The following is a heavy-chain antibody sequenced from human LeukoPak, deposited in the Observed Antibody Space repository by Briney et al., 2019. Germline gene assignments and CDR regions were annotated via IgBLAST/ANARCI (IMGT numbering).Heavy chain of an antibody. Sequence: PSETLSLTCVVYGGSFNAYTWAWVRQSPGKGLEWIGEINDSGSTNYSPFLKSRVRMSVDTSNHQSSLNLTSVTAADTAVYYRARCGASLYSSSRSHGLDVWGQGTTVTVSS. J-gene: IGHJ6*02. CDR1: GGSFNAYT. V-gene: IGHV4-34*01. CDR2: INDSGST. CDR3: ARCGASLYSSSRSHGLDV. D-gene: IGHD6-13*01.